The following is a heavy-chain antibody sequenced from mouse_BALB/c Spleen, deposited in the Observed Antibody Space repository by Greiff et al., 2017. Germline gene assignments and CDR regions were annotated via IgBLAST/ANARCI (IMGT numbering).Heavy chain of an antibody. CDR1: GFTFSSYA. Sequence: EVKLMESGGGLVKPGGSLKLSCAASGFTFSSYAMSWVRQTPEKRLEWVATISSGGSYTYYPDNAKNTLYLQMSSLRSEDTAMYYCAREWFHYAMDYWGQGTSVTVSS. J-gene: IGHJ4*01. CDR2: ISSGGSYT. D-gene: IGHD2-2*01. V-gene: IGHV5-9-1*01. CDR3: AREWFHYAMDY.